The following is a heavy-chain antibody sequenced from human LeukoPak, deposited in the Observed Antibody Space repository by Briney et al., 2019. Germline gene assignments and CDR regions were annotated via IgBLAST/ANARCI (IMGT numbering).Heavy chain of an antibody. CDR2: IYYSGST. CDR3: ARPQIYCSGGSCYSNDAFDI. V-gene: IGHV4-39*01. Sequence: PSETLSHTCTVSGGSISSSSYSWGWIRQPPGKGLEWIGSIYYSGSTYYNPSLKSRVTISVDTSKNQFSLKLSSVTAADTAVYYCARPQIYCSGGSCYSNDAFDIWGQGTMVTVSS. CDR1: GGSISSSSYS. D-gene: IGHD2-15*01. J-gene: IGHJ3*02.